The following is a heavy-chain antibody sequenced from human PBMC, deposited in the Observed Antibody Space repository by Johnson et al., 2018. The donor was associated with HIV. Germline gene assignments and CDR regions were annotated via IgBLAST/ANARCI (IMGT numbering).Heavy chain of an antibody. J-gene: IGHJ3*02. CDR2: IGTAGDT. D-gene: IGHD3-10*01. Sequence: VQLVESGGGLVQPGGSLRLSCAASGFTFSSYDMHWVRQATGKGLEWVSAIGTAGDTYYPGSVKGRFTISRENAKNSLYLQMGSLRAEDTALYYCAKEKKTMVQGLGAFDIWGQGTMVTVSS. CDR1: GFTFSSYD. CDR3: AKEKKTMVQGLGAFDI. V-gene: IGHV3-13*01.